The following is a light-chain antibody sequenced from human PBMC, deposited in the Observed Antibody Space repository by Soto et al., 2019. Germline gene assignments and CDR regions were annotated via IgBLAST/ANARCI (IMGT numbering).Light chain of an antibody. V-gene: IGKV3-20*01. CDR1: QSLMKPF. CDR2: SAS. Sequence: IFFAQSPGTLSLSPGEIASLSFSASQSLMKPFLAWYQQRPGQAPRLLIYSASTRATGIPDRFSGSGSGTDFILTISRLEPEDFAAYYCQQYFSAPQTFGQGTKVDIK. J-gene: IGKJ1*01. CDR3: QQYFSAPQT.